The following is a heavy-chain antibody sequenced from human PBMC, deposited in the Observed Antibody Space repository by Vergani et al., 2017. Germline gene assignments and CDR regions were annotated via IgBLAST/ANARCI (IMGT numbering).Heavy chain of an antibody. CDR1: GYTLTELS. J-gene: IGHJ3*02. CDR2: INPSGGST. Sequence: QVQLVQSGAEVKKPGASVKVSCKVSGYTLTELSMHWVRQAPGKGLEWMGIINPSGGSTSYAQKFQGRVTMTRDTSTSTVYMELSSLRSEDTAVYYCARDAQLGAVFDIWGQGTMVTVSS. V-gene: IGHV1-46*01. CDR3: ARDAQLGAVFDI. D-gene: IGHD3-3*01.